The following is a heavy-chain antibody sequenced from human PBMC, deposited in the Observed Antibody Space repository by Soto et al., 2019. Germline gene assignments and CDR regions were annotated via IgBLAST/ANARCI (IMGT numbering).Heavy chain of an antibody. V-gene: IGHV4-30-4*01. CDR1: GGSISSGDYY. Sequence: SETLSLTCTVSGGSISSGDYYWSWIRQTPGKGLEWIGYIYYSGSTYYNPSLKSRVTISVDTSKNQFSLKLSSVTAADTAVYYCARDLRFLEWLGPAACYYGMDVWGQGTTVTVSS. CDR2: IYYSGST. D-gene: IGHD3-3*01. J-gene: IGHJ6*02. CDR3: ARDLRFLEWLGPAACYYGMDV.